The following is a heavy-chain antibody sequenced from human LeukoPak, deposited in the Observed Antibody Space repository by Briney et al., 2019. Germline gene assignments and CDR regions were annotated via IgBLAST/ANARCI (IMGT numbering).Heavy chain of an antibody. CDR1: GFTFSTYE. D-gene: IGHD2-2*01. V-gene: IGHV3-48*03. Sequence: GGSLRLSCAASGFTFSTYEMKWVRQAPGRGLEWVSYISSGGSTTYYADSVKGRLTISRDNDKNSLYLRMKNLRGDDTAVYYCARRYCSSTSCPLDYWGQGTQVTVSS. J-gene: IGHJ4*02. CDR2: ISSGGSTT. CDR3: ARRYCSSTSCPLDY.